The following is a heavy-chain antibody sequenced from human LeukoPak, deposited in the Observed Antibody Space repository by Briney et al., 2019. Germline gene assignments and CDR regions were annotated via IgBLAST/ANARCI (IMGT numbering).Heavy chain of an antibody. V-gene: IGHV1-69*06. CDR3: ARLGPNCSGGSCPRGGGY. CDR1: GGTFSSYA. CDR2: IIPIFGTA. J-gene: IGHJ4*02. D-gene: IGHD2-15*01. Sequence: SVKVSCKASGGTFSSYAISWVRQAPGQGLEWMGGIIPIFGTANYAQKFQGRVTITADKSTSTAYMELSSLRSEDTAVYYCARLGPNCSGGSCPRGGGYWGQGTLVTVSS.